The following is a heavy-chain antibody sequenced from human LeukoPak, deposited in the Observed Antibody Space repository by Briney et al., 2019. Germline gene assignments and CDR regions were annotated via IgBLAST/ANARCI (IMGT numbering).Heavy chain of an antibody. CDR3: AKARSYYYYGMDV. Sequence: GGSLRLSCAASGFTFSSYAMSWVRQAPGKGLEWASAISGSGGSTYYADSVKGRFTISRDNSKNTLYLQMNILRAEDTAVYYCAKARSYYYYGMDVWGQGTTVTVSS. J-gene: IGHJ6*02. V-gene: IGHV3-23*01. CDR1: GFTFSSYA. CDR2: ISGSGGST.